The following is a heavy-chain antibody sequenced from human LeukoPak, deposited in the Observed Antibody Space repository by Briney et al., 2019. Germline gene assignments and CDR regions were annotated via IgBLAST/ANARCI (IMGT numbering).Heavy chain of an antibody. CDR2: INHSGST. V-gene: IGHV4-34*01. CDR3: ARGLLSQTPNEIITMVRGEDY. CDR1: GGSFSGYY. Sequence: PSETLSLTCAVYGGSFSGYYWSWIRQPPGKGVEWIGEINHSGSTNYNPSLKSRVTISVDTSKNQFSLKLSSVTAADTAVYYCARGLLSQTPNEIITMVRGEDYWGQGTLVTVSS. D-gene: IGHD3-10*01. J-gene: IGHJ4*02.